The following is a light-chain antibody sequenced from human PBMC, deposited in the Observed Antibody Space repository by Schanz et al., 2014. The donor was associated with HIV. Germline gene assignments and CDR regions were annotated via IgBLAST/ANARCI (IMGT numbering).Light chain of an antibody. V-gene: IGKV3-20*01. J-gene: IGKJ3*01. CDR1: QNVYSNY. Sequence: EIVLTQSSVTLSLSPGERVTLSCRASQNVYSNYLAWYQQKPGQAPRLLVYGASSRATGIPDRFSGSGSGTDFTLTISRLEPEDFATYSCQQSYSIPFTFGPGTKLDIK. CDR3: QQSYSIPFT. CDR2: GAS.